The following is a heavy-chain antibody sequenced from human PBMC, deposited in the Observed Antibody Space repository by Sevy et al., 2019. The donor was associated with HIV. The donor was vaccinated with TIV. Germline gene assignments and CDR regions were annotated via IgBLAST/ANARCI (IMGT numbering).Heavy chain of an antibody. J-gene: IGHJ5*02. V-gene: IGHV5-51*01. D-gene: IGHD6-13*01. CDR2: IYPGDSDT. Sequence: GESLKISCKGSGYSFTSYWIGWVRQMPGKGLEWMGIIYPGDSDTRYSPSFQGQVTISADKSISTAYLQWSSLKASYTAMYYCARQGDEYSSSWYRWFDPWGQGTLVTVSS. CDR3: ARQGDEYSSSWYRWFDP. CDR1: GYSFTSYW.